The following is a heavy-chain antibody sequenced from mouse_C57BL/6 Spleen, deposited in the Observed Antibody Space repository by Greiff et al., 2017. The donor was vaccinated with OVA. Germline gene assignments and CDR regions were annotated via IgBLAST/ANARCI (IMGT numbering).Heavy chain of an antibody. CDR3: ASLDYGSSNWYFDV. CDR2: IDPSDSET. CDR1: GYTFTSYW. J-gene: IGHJ1*03. D-gene: IGHD1-1*01. V-gene: IGHV1-52*01. Sequence: QVQLQQPGAELVRPGSSVKLSCKASGYTFTSYWMHWVKQRPIQGLEWIGNIDPSDSETHYNQKFKDKATLTVDQSSRTDYMQLSSLTSDDSAVDYGASLDYGSSNWYFDVWGTGTTVTVSS.